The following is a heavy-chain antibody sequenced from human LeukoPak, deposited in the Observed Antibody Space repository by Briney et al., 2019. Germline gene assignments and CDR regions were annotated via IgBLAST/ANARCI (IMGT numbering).Heavy chain of an antibody. J-gene: IGHJ4*02. CDR2: ISSSSSYI. CDR1: GFTFSSYW. V-gene: IGHV3-21*01. D-gene: IGHD6-13*01. Sequence: GGSLRLSCAASGFTFSSYWMTWVRQAPGKGLEWVSSISSSSSYIYYADSVKGRFTISRDNAKNSLYLQMNSLRAEDTAVYYCARDLLGYSSSSVGYWGQGTLVTVSS. CDR3: ARDLLGYSSSSVGY.